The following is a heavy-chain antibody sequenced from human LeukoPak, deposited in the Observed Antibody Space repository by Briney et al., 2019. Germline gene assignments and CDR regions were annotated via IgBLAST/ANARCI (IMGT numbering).Heavy chain of an antibody. Sequence: SETLSLTCADYGGSFSGYYWSWIRQPPGKGLEWIGEINHSGSTNYNPSLKSRVTISVDTSKNQFSLKLSSVTAADTAVYYCARRVVVPAAIGWFDPWGQGTLVTVSS. CDR3: ARRVVVPAAIGWFDP. D-gene: IGHD2-2*02. V-gene: IGHV4-34*01. CDR1: GGSFSGYY. CDR2: INHSGST. J-gene: IGHJ5*02.